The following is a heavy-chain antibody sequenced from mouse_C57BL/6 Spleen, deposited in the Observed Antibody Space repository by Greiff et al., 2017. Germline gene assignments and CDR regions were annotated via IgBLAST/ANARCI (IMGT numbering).Heavy chain of an antibody. D-gene: IGHD1-1*01. V-gene: IGHV1-15*01. CDR3: TRTYGDD. Sequence: QVQLQQSGAELVRPGASVTLSCKASGYTFTDYEMHWVKQTPVHGLEWIGAIDPENGGTAYNQKFKGKAILTADKSSSTAYMELRSLTSEDSAVYYCTRTYGDDWGQGTTLTVAS. CDR1: GYTFTDYE. CDR2: IDPENGGT. J-gene: IGHJ2*01.